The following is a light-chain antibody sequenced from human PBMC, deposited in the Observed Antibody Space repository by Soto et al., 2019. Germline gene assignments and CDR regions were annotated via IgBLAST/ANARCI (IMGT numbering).Light chain of an antibody. CDR2: KAS. CDR3: QQYNTYWT. V-gene: IGKV1-5*03. J-gene: IGKJ1*01. CDR1: QTISNW. Sequence: DIQMTQSPSTLSASVGDRVTITCRASQTISNWLAWYQQKPGKAPKILLYKASNLESGVPLRFSGNGSGTEFALTISSLQPSDFATYYCQQYNTYWTFVQETKV.